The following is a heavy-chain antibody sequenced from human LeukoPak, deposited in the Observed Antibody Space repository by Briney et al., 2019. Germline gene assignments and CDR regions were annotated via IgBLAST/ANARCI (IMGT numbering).Heavy chain of an antibody. V-gene: IGHV3-48*03. J-gene: IGHJ4*02. CDR1: GFTFSSYE. CDR3: ARGRAGSYYNNY. Sequence: GGSLRLSCAASGFTFSSYEMNWVRQAPGTGLEGVSYISSSGSTIYYADSVKGRFTISRDNAKNSLYLQMNSLRAEDTAVYYCARGRAGSYYNNYWGQGTLVTVSS. D-gene: IGHD3-10*01. CDR2: ISSSGSTI.